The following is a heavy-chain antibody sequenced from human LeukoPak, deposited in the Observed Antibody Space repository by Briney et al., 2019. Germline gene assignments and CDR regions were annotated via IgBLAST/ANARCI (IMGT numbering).Heavy chain of an antibody. D-gene: IGHD6-13*01. CDR2: IYYSGST. CDR1: GGSISSYY. V-gene: IGHV4-59*01. J-gene: IGHJ5*02. CDR3: ARERIAAAGNWFDP. Sequence: SETLSLTCIVSGGSISSYYWSWIRQPPGKGLEWIGYIYYSGSTNYNPSLKSRVTISVDTSKNQFSLKLSSVTAADTAVYYCARERIAAAGNWFDPWGQGTLVTVSS.